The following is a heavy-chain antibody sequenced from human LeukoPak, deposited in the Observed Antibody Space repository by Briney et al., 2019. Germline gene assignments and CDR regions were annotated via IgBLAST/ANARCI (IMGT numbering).Heavy chain of an antibody. Sequence: SETLSLTCTVSGGSISSYYWSWIRQPPGKGLEWIGYIYYSGSTNYNPSLKSRVTISVDTSKNQFSLKLSSVTAADTAVYYCARAYYDFWSGYYMGPYYYYYGMDVWGQGTTVTVSS. V-gene: IGHV4-59*08. D-gene: IGHD3-3*01. J-gene: IGHJ6*02. CDR1: GGSISSYY. CDR2: IYYSGST. CDR3: ARAYYDFWSGYYMGPYYYYYGMDV.